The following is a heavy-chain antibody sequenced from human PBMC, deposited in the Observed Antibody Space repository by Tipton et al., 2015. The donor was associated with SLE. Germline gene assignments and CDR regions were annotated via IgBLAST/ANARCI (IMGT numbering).Heavy chain of an antibody. CDR2: IYFSGLT. D-gene: IGHD4/OR15-4a*01. CDR1: GGSLSSNY. V-gene: IGHV4-4*07. Sequence: TLSLTCTVSGGSLSSNYWSWFRQPAGKGLEWIGRIYFSGLTHYNPSLKSRLTMSLDTSQNQFSLKVSSMTAADTAVYYCARDQGDYGLFDNWSQGTLVTVSS. CDR3: ARDQGDYGLFDN. J-gene: IGHJ4*02.